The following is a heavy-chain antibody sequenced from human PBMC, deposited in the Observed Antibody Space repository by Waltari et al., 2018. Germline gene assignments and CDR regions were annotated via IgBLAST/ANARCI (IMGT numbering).Heavy chain of an antibody. V-gene: IGHV4-34*01. CDR3: ARVCSSTSCYSYSGMDV. D-gene: IGHD2-2*01. CDR1: GGSFSGYY. Sequence: QVQLQQWGAGLLKPSETLSLTCAVYGGSFSGYYWSWIRQPPGKGLEWIGEINHSGSTNDNPSLNSRVTISVDTSKNQFSRKLSSVTAADTAVYYCARVCSSTSCYSYSGMDVWGQGTTVTVSS. CDR2: INHSGST. J-gene: IGHJ6*02.